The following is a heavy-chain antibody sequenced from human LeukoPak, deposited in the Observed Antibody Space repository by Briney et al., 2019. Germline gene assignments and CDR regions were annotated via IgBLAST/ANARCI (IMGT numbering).Heavy chain of an antibody. CDR2: ISSTSSAI. CDR3: ARVIASYGDSAY. Sequence: GSLSLSFAASGFTFSSFSMNWVRQAPGKGLEWLSYISSTSSAIYYADSLKGRFTISRDNAKNSLYLQMNSLRAEDTAVYYCARVIASYGDSAYWGQGTLVTVSS. J-gene: IGHJ4*02. D-gene: IGHD5-18*01. V-gene: IGHV3-48*04. CDR1: GFTFSSFS.